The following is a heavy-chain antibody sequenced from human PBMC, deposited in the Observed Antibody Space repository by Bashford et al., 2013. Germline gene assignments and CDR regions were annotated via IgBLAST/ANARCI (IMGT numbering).Heavy chain of an antibody. V-gene: IGHV5-51*01. Sequence: WVRQMPGKGLEWMGIIYPGDSDTRYSPSFQGQVTISADKSISTAYLQWSSLKASDTAMYYCARRNLNVNTSSGSAFDIWGQGTMVTVSS. J-gene: IGHJ3*02. CDR2: IYPGDSDT. CDR3: ARRNLNVNTSSGSAFDI. D-gene: IGHD5-18*01.